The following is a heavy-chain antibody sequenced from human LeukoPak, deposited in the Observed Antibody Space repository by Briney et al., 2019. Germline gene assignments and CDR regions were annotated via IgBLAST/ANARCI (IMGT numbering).Heavy chain of an antibody. D-gene: IGHD3-22*01. Sequence: GGSLRLSCAASGFTFSSYSMNWVRQAPGKGLEWVSAISGSGGSTYYADSVKGRFTISRDNSKNTLYLQMNSLRAEDTAVYYCAKIAVRQGGRDYWGQGTLVTVSS. V-gene: IGHV3-23*01. J-gene: IGHJ4*02. CDR1: GFTFSSYS. CDR3: AKIAVRQGGRDY. CDR2: ISGSGGST.